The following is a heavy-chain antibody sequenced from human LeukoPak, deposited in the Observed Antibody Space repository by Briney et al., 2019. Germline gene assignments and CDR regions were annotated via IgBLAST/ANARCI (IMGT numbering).Heavy chain of an antibody. V-gene: IGHV3-48*03. J-gene: IGHJ5*01. Sequence: GGSLRLSCAASGFTFSSYEMNWVRLAPGKGLEWVSYISESGSAIYYADSVKGRFTISRDNAKNSLYLQMNSLRAEDTAVYYCARDQYNYGYVSWFDPWGQGSLVTVSS. CDR2: ISESGSAI. D-gene: IGHD5-18*01. CDR3: ARDQYNYGYVSWFDP. CDR1: GFTFSSYE.